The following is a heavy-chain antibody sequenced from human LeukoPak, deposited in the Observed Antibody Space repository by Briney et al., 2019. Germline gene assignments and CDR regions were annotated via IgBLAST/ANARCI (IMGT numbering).Heavy chain of an antibody. CDR1: GGSISSYY. CDR2: IYTSGST. Sequence: SETLSLTCTVSGGSISSYYWSWIRQPAGKGLEWIGRIYTSGSTNYNPSLKSRVTMSVDTSKNQFSLKLSSVTAADTAVYYCASLTREYCSSTSCLAFDIWGQGTMVTVSS. D-gene: IGHD2-2*01. J-gene: IGHJ3*02. CDR3: ASLTREYCSSTSCLAFDI. V-gene: IGHV4-4*07.